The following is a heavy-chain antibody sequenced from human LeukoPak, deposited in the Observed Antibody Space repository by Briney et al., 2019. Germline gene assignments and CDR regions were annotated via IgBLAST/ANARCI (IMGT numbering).Heavy chain of an antibody. J-gene: IGHJ4*02. CDR2: IKQDGSEK. D-gene: IGHD6-19*01. Sequence: GGSLRLSCAASGFTFSSYAMSWVRQAPGKGLEWVANIKQDGSEKYYVDSVKGRFTISRDNAKNSLYLQMNSLRAEDTAVYYCARALYSSGFLDYWGQGTLVTVSS. CDR1: GFTFSSYA. V-gene: IGHV3-7*01. CDR3: ARALYSSGFLDY.